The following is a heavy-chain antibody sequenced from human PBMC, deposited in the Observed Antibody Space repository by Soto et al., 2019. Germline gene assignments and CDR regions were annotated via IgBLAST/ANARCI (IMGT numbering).Heavy chain of an antibody. D-gene: IGHD6-13*01. CDR3: AKEKSSSSYYFFDF. J-gene: IGHJ4*02. V-gene: IGHV3-30*18. CDR1: GFTFSTYG. Sequence: PGGSLRLSCASSGFTFSTYGMHWVRQAPGKGLEWVAVISFDGRKEYCADSVKGRFTISRDNSKNTLYLQMSSLRTEDTAVYYCAKEKSSSSYYFFDFWGQGTLVTVSS. CDR2: ISFDGRKE.